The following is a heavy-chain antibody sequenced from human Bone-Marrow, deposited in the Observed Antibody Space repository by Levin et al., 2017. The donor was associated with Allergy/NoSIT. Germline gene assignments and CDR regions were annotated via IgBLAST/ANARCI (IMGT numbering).Heavy chain of an antibody. Sequence: PGESLKISCAASGFTLSQYWMSWVRQPPGKGLEWVAKIKPDGTETYYVDSLKGRVTTSRDNTRKSLSLQINNLRAEDTAVYYCARDSFSTSSVLDYYYGLDVWGQGTTVTVSS. CDR1: GFTLSQYW. CDR2: IKPDGTET. V-gene: IGHV3-7*01. D-gene: IGHD6-6*01. CDR3: ARDSFSTSSVLDYYYGLDV. J-gene: IGHJ6*02.